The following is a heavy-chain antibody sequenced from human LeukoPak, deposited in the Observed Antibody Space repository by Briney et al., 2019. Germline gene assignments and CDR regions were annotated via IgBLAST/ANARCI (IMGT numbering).Heavy chain of an antibody. Sequence: ASVKVSCKASGYTFTGYYMHWVRQAPGQGLEWMGWINPNSGGTNYAQKFQGRVTMTRDTSISTAYMELSRLRSDDTAVYYCAKTRGSYPYYMDVWGKGTTVTISS. CDR1: GYTFTGYY. J-gene: IGHJ6*03. D-gene: IGHD3-16*02. CDR3: AKTRGSYPYYMDV. CDR2: INPNSGGT. V-gene: IGHV1-2*02.